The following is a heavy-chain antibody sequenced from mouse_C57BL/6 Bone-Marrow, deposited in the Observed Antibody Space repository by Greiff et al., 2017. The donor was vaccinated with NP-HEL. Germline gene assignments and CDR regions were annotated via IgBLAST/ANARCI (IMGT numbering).Heavy chain of an antibody. J-gene: IGHJ3*01. CDR2: ISDGGSYT. CDR1: GFTFSSYA. Sequence: EVQRVESGGGLVKPGGSLKLSCAASGFTFSSYAMSWVRQTPEKRLEWVATISDGGSYTYYPDNVKGRFTISRDNAKNNLYLQMSHLKSEDTAMYYCDWFAYWGQGTLVTVSA. V-gene: IGHV5-4*01. CDR3: DWFAY.